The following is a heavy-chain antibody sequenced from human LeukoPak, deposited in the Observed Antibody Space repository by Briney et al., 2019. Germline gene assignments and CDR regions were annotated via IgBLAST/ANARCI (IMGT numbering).Heavy chain of an antibody. Sequence: PSETLSLTCTVSGGSISSYYWNWIRQPPGKGLEWIGYIYYTGSTNYNPSLKSRVTISVDTSKNQFSLKLSSVTAADTAVYYCARQKVAGTDYWGQGTLVTVSS. J-gene: IGHJ4*02. CDR3: ARQKVAGTDY. CDR2: IYYTGST. CDR1: GGSISSYY. V-gene: IGHV4-59*08. D-gene: IGHD6-19*01.